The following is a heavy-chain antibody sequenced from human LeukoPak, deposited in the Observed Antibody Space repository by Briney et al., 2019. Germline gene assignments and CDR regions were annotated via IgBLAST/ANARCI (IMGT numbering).Heavy chain of an antibody. CDR3: ARDRRYYYGMDV. V-gene: IGHV3-66*01. CDR1: GFTVSSNY. D-gene: IGHD6-6*01. J-gene: IGHJ6*02. Sequence: GGSLRLSCAASGFTVSSNYMSWARQAPGKGLEWVSVIYSGGSTYYADSVKGRFTISRDNSKNTLYLQMNSLRAEDTAVYYCARDRRYYYGMDVWGQGTTVTVSS. CDR2: IYSGGST.